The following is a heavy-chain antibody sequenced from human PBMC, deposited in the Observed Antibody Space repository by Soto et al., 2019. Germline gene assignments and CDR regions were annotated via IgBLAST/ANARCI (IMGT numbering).Heavy chain of an antibody. V-gene: IGHV4-30-4*01. CDR1: GGSISSGDYY. D-gene: IGHD3-22*01. CDR3: ARGTYYYDSSGYYSYNWFDP. Sequence: QVQLQESGPGLVKPSQTLSLTCTVSGGSISSGDYYWSWIRQPPGKGLEWIGYIYYSGSTYYNPSLKSRVTISVDTSKNQFSLKLSSVTAAATAVYYCARGTYYYDSSGYYSYNWFDPWGQGTLVTVSS. CDR2: IYYSGST. J-gene: IGHJ5*02.